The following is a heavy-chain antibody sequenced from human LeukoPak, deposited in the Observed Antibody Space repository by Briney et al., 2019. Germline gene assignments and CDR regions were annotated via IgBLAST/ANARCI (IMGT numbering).Heavy chain of an antibody. J-gene: IGHJ4*02. V-gene: IGHV3-20*04. D-gene: IGHD3-10*01. Sequence: GGSLRLSCAASGFTLDDYGMSWVRQAPGKGLEWVSGINWNGGSTGYADSVKGRFTISRDNAKNSLYLQMNSLRAEDTALYYCAREATLLWFGELLYFDYWGQGTLVTVSS. CDR2: INWNGGST. CDR3: AREATLLWFGELLYFDY. CDR1: GFTLDDYG.